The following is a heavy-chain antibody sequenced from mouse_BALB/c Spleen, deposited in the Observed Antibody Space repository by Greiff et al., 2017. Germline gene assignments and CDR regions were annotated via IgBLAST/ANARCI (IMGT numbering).Heavy chain of an antibody. D-gene: IGHD1-1*01. CDR3: TRTGRRYEMDY. CDR2: IYPSDSYT. V-gene: IGHV1-69*02. CDR1: GYTFTSYW. J-gene: IGHJ4*01. Sequence: QVQLQQPGAELVRPGASVKLSCKASGYTFTSYWINWVKQRPGQGLEWIGNIYPSDSYTNYNQKFKDKATLTVDKSSSTAYMQLSSPTSEDSAVYYCTRTGRRYEMDYWGQGTSVTVSS.